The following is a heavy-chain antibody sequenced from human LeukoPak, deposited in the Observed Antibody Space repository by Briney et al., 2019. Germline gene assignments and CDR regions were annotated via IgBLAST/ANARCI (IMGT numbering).Heavy chain of an antibody. J-gene: IGHJ4*02. CDR2: ICTSGST. D-gene: IGHD4-11*01. CDR1: GGSISTYC. V-gene: IGHV4-4*07. Sequence: KPSETLSLTCTVSGGSISTYCWSWIRQPAGKGLEWIGHICTSGSTNYNPSLKSRVTMSVDTSNNEFSLKLNSVTAADTAVYYCARDPDYLYYFDYWGQGTLVTVSS. CDR3: ARDPDYLYYFDY.